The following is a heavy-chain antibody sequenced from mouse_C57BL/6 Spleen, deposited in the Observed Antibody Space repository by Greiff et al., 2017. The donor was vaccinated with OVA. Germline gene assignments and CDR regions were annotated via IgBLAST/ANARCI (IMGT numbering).Heavy chain of an antibody. Sequence: VKLLESGPGLVQPSPSLSITCTASGFSLTSYGVHWVRQSPGKGLEWLGVIWSGGSTDYNTAFISRLGIRKANSKCQVFFKMNSLQADDTAIYYWARNSGYGRYYFDYWGQGTTLTVSS. V-gene: IGHV2-2*01. CDR2: IWSGGST. D-gene: IGHD1-1*01. J-gene: IGHJ2*01. CDR1: GFSLTSYG. CDR3: ARNSGYGRYYFDY.